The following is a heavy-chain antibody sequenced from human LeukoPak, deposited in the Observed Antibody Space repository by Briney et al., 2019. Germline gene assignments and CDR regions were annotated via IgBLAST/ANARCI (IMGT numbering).Heavy chain of an antibody. D-gene: IGHD4/OR15-4a*01. CDR3: ARALTMVGRYYFDY. CDR2: IYHSGST. J-gene: IGHJ4*02. CDR1: GGSISSGGYS. V-gene: IGHV4-30-2*01. Sequence: TSETLSLTCAVSGGSISSGGYSWSWIRQPPGKGLEWIGYIYHSGSTYYNPSLKSRVTISVDRSKNQFSLKLSSATAADTAVYYCARALTMVGRYYFDYWGQGTLATVSS.